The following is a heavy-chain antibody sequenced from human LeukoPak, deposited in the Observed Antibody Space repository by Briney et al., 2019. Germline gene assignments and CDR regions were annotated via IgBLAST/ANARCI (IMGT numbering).Heavy chain of an antibody. CDR3: AKDIRGDGYNSRFDY. Sequence: GGSLRLSCAASGFAFDDYAMHWVRQAPGTGLEWVPLISGDGGSTYYAGSVKGRFTISRDNSKNSLYLQMNSLRTEDTALYYCAKDIRGDGYNSRFDYWGQGTLVTVSS. J-gene: IGHJ4*02. CDR2: ISGDGGST. V-gene: IGHV3-43*02. D-gene: IGHD5-24*01. CDR1: GFAFDDYA.